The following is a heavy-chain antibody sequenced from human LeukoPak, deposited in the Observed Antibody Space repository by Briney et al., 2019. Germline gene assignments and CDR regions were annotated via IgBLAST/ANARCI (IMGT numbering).Heavy chain of an antibody. V-gene: IGHV1-2*02. CDR3: ARAGTISGPAPYYYYYYMDV. D-gene: IGHD3-3*02. Sequence: ASVKVSCKASGFTFTGYYMHWVRQAPGQGLEWMGWINPNSGGTNYAQKFQGRVTMTRDTSISTAYMELSRLRSDDTAVYYCARAGTISGPAPYYYYYYMDVWGKGTTVTVSS. CDR1: GFTFTGYY. J-gene: IGHJ6*03. CDR2: INPNSGGT.